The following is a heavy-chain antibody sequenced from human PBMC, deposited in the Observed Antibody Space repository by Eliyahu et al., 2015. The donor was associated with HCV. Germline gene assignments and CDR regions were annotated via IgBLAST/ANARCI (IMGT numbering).Heavy chain of an antibody. D-gene: IGHD6-19*01. J-gene: IGHJ4*02. CDR1: GDSITTGTYF. CDR2: ISTTGST. CDR3: AREDYGNGCARY. V-gene: IGHV4-61*02. Sequence: QVPLQESGPGQVKPSQTLSLTCNVSGDSITTGTYFWSWIRQPAGEGLDWIGHISTTGSTNYNPSLKGRVIISIDTSKNQFSLKLIAVTDADTATYYCAREDYGNGCARYWGRGTLVTVSS.